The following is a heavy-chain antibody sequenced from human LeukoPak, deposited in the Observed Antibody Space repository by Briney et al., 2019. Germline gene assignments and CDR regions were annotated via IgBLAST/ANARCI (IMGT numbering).Heavy chain of an antibody. D-gene: IGHD4-17*01. J-gene: IGHJ4*02. V-gene: IGHV3-23*01. Sequence: PEGSLRLSCAASGFTFSSYAMSWVRQAPGKGLEWVSAISGSGGSTYYADSVKGRFTISRDNSKNTLYLQMNSLRAEDTAVYYCAKPLTVTTFSREIYFDYWGQGTLVTVSS. CDR1: GFTFSSYA. CDR2: ISGSGGST. CDR3: AKPLTVTTFSREIYFDY.